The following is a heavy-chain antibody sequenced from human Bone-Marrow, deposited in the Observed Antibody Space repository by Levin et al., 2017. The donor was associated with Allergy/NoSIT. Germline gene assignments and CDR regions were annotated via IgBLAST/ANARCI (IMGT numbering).Heavy chain of an antibody. CDR2: IWYDGSTK. D-gene: IGHD4-23*01. CDR3: SKFLGGGNSAAGFDH. V-gene: IGHV3-33*06. CDR1: GFNFRSYG. J-gene: IGHJ4*02. Sequence: PGGSLRLSCEASGFNFRSYGMQWVRQAPGKGLEWVAAIWYDGSTKYYGDSVKGRFTISRDNSKNTLYLQMDSLRVGDTAVYFCSKFLGGGNSAAGFDHWGQGTLVTVSS.